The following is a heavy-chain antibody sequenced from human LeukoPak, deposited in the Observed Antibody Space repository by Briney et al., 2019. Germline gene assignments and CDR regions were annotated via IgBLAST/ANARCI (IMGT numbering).Heavy chain of an antibody. CDR2: ISSSSSYI. J-gene: IGHJ4*02. Sequence: PGGSLRLSCAASGFTFSSYSMNWVRQAPGKGLEWVSSISSSSSYIYYADSVKGRFTISRDNAKNSLYLQMNSLRAEDTAVYYCARDPTTDDCDGDCYLADYWGQGTLVTVSS. CDR3: ARDPTTDDCDGDCYLADY. CDR1: GFTFSSYS. V-gene: IGHV3-21*01. D-gene: IGHD2-21*02.